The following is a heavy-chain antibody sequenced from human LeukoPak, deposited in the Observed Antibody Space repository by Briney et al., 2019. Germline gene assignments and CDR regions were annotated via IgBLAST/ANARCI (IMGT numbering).Heavy chain of an antibody. J-gene: IGHJ6*03. Sequence: PSETLSLTCTVSGGSISSGGYYWSWIRQPAGKGLEWIGRIYTSGSTNYNPSLKSRVTISVDTSKNQFSLKLSSVTAADTAVYYCARGRGSGYLQSDYYYMDVWGKGTTVTVSS. V-gene: IGHV4-61*02. CDR3: ARGRGSGYLQSDYYYMDV. CDR1: GGSISSGGYY. CDR2: IYTSGST. D-gene: IGHD3-3*01.